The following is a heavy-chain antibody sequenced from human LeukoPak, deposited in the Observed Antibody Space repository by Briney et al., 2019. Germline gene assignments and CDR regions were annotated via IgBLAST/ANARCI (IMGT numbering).Heavy chain of an antibody. CDR3: AREGPQLGLDY. CDR2: IYYSGST. V-gene: IGHV4-61*01. D-gene: IGHD1-1*01. J-gene: IGHJ4*02. Sequence: PSETLSLTCTVSGGSVSSGSYYWSWIRQPPGKGLEWIGYIYYSGSTNYNLSLKSRVTISVDTSKNQFSLKLSSVTAADTAVYYCAREGPQLGLDYWGQGTLVTVSS. CDR1: GGSVSSGSYY.